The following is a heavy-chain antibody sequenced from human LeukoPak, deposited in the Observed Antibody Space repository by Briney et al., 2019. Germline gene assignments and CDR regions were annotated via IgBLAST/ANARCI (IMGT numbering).Heavy chain of an antibody. CDR2: MNPNSGNT. Sequence: GASVKVSCKASGYTFTSYDINWMRQATGQGLEWMGWMNPNSGNTGYAQKFQGRVTITRNTSISPAYMELSRLRSEDTAVYYCARVFKSQGIDPWGQGTLVTVSS. V-gene: IGHV1-8*03. CDR1: GYTFTSYD. D-gene: IGHD3-10*01. CDR3: ARVFKSQGIDP. J-gene: IGHJ5*02.